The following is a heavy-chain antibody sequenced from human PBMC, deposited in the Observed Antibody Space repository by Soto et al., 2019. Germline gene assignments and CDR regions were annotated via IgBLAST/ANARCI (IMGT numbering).Heavy chain of an antibody. D-gene: IGHD2-8*02. CDR3: AKVAYGTGGYFDH. Sequence: QVQLVESGGGVVQPGRSLRLSCAASGFTFSSYGMHWVRQAPGKGLEWVAVISYDGSNKYYADSVKGRFTISRDTSKNMLYLQMNSLRAEDTAVYYCAKVAYGTGGYFDHWGQGTLVTASS. J-gene: IGHJ4*02. CDR1: GFTFSSYG. V-gene: IGHV3-30*18. CDR2: ISYDGSNK.